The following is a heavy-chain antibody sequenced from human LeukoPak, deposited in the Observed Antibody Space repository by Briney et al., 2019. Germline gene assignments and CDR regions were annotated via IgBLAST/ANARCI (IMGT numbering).Heavy chain of an antibody. D-gene: IGHD6-13*01. Sequence: GGSLRLSCAASGFTFSSYSMNWVRQAPGKGLEWVSSISSSSSYIYYADSVKGRFTISRDNAKNSLYLQMNSLRVEDTAVYYCARDFQEQQLAYWGQGTLVTVSS. CDR1: GFTFSSYS. CDR2: ISSSSSYI. V-gene: IGHV3-21*01. J-gene: IGHJ4*02. CDR3: ARDFQEQQLAY.